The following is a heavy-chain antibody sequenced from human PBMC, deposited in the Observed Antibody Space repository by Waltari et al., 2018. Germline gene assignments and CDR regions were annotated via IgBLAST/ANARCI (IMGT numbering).Heavy chain of an antibody. CDR3: GRDLGGSGSD. CDR1: GFTFSSYW. CDR2: IDTHGRRT. J-gene: IGHJ4*02. Sequence: EVQVVESGGGLVQPGGSLRLSCAASGFTFSSYWMHWVRQVPGKGLGWGSRIDTHGRRTDYADSVKGRFTISRDNAKNTLYLQLNSLTAEDTAVYYCGRDLGGSGSDWGQGTLVTVSS. V-gene: IGHV3-74*01. D-gene: IGHD1-26*01.